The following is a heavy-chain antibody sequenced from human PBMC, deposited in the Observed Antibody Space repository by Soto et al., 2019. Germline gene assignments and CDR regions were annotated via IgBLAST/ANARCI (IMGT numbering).Heavy chain of an antibody. CDR2: ITWNSGNI. Sequence: EVQLVESGGGLVQPGRSLRLSCAVSGFTFNDYAMYWVRQSPGKGLEWVSGITWNSGNIAYAESVKGRFTISRDNAKNSLYLQMNSLRAEDTALYYCAKARYSSGSEPDSWGQGTLVIVSS. V-gene: IGHV3-9*01. CDR1: GFTFNDYA. D-gene: IGHD3-22*01. CDR3: AKARYSSGSEPDS. J-gene: IGHJ4*02.